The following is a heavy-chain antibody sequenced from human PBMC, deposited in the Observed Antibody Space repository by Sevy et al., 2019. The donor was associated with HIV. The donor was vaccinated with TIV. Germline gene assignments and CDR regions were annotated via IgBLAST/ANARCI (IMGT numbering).Heavy chain of an antibody. V-gene: IGHV1-69*13. Sequence: ASVKDSCKASGGTFSSYAISWVRQAPGQGLEWMGGIIPIFGTANYAQKFQGRVTITADESTSTAYMELSSLRSEDTAVYYCARGGLGYCSSTSCRSRAAFDIWGQGTMVTVSS. CDR3: ARGGLGYCSSTSCRSRAAFDI. J-gene: IGHJ3*02. D-gene: IGHD2-2*01. CDR2: IIPIFGTA. CDR1: GGTFSSYA.